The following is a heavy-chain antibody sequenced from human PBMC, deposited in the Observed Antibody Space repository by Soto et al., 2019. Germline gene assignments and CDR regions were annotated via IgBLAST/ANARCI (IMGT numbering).Heavy chain of an antibody. CDR3: VKRDYGDFRSSGVFHI. Sequence: GGSLRLSCAASGFSFSDYHMSWVRQTPEKGLQWLSTISDSTYYADSVKGRFTISRDNSKNTLYLRMNSLGAEDTAIYYCVKRDYGDFRSSGVFHIWGQGTMVTVSS. V-gene: IGHV3-23*01. J-gene: IGHJ3*02. CDR1: GFSFSDYH. CDR2: ISDST. D-gene: IGHD4-17*01.